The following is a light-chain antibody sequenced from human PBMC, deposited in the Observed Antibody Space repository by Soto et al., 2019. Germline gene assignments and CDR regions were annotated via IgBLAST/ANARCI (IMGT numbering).Light chain of an antibody. CDR2: AAS. CDR1: QSVSSY. J-gene: IGKJ2*01. V-gene: IGKV3-11*01. Sequence: EIVLTQSPATLSLSPGERATLSCRASQSVSSYLAWYQQKPGQAPRLLIYAASNRATGIPARFSGSGSGTHFTRTISSLEPEDFAVYYCQQRSNWPPYTFGQGTKLESK. CDR3: QQRSNWPPYT.